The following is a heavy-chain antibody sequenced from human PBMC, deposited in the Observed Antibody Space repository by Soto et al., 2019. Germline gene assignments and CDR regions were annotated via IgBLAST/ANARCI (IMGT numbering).Heavy chain of an antibody. Sequence: EGSLRLSCAASGFTFTNYCMSWVRQAPGKGLEWVSAISGSGGLTYYADSEEGRFTVSRDNSKNTVSLQMNSLRAEDTAVYYCSKDPSLTNYYYFDYWGQGTLVTVSS. CDR2: ISGSGGLT. V-gene: IGHV3-23*01. CDR1: GFTFTNYC. CDR3: SKDPSLTNYYYFDY. J-gene: IGHJ4*02. D-gene: IGHD1-1*01.